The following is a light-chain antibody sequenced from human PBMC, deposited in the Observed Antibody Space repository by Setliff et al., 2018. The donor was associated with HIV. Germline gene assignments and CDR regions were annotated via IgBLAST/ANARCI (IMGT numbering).Light chain of an antibody. V-gene: IGLV2-14*03. Sequence: HSALTQPASVSGSPGQSITISCTGTSSDVGGYNYVSWYQQHPGKAPKLRIYDVSNRPSGVSNRFSGSKSGNTASLTISGLQAEDEADYYCSSYTSTSTLCVFGTGTKVTVL. CDR3: SSYTSTSTLCV. CDR1: SSDVGGYNY. J-gene: IGLJ1*01. CDR2: DVS.